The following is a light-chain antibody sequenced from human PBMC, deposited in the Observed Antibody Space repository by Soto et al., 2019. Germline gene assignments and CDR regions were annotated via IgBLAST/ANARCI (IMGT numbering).Light chain of an antibody. Sequence: QSALTQPASVSGSPGQSITISCTGTSSDVGSYNLVSWYQQHPGKAPKLMIYEGSKRPSGVSNRFSGSKSGNTASLTISGLRAEEKAYYSCCSYAGSRVFGGGTQLTVL. J-gene: IGLJ7*01. CDR1: SSDVGSYNL. V-gene: IGLV2-23*01. CDR3: CSYAGSRV. CDR2: EGS.